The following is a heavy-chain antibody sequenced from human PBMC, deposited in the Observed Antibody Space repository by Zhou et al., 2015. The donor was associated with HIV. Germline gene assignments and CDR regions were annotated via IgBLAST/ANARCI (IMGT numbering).Heavy chain of an antibody. J-gene: IGHJ3*02. CDR2: ITPMFDME. Sequence: LVQSGTEVRKPGSSVNVSCKASGGTFSGSDISWVRQAPGQGLEWMGSITPMFDMETYAEKFRGRLTITVDKSTSTAYMELSSLRSEDAAVYYCARSSGNYDYAFDIWGQGTKVIVSS. D-gene: IGHD3-16*01. CDR1: GGTFSGSD. CDR3: ARSSGNYDYAFDI. V-gene: IGHV1-69*04.